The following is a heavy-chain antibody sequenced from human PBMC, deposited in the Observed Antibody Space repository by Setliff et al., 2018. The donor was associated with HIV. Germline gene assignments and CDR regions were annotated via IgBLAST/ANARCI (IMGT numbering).Heavy chain of an antibody. D-gene: IGHD4-17*01. V-gene: IGHV1-69*10. J-gene: IGHJ3*02. CDR1: GGTFRSHA. CDR3: AREPDYGIRDAFDI. Sequence: GASVHVSCKASGGTFRSHAINWVRQAPGQGLEWMGGIIPIVDKTNYAQKFQGRVAITADKSAITAYMELSSLRSEDTAVYYCAREPDYGIRDAFDIWGQGTMVTVSS. CDR2: IIPIVDKT.